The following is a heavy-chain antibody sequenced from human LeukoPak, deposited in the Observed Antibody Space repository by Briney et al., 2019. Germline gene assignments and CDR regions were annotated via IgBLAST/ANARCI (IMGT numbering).Heavy chain of an antibody. J-gene: IGHJ4*02. Sequence: PGGSLRLSCAASGFTFSRNGMHWVRQTPGKGLEWVAFIRFDESNKYYADSVKGRFTISRDNSKNTLYLQMNSLRAEDTAVYYCARETERAFDYWGQGTLVTVSS. CDR2: IRFDESNK. D-gene: IGHD1-1*01. V-gene: IGHV3-30*02. CDR3: ARETERAFDY. CDR1: GFTFSRNG.